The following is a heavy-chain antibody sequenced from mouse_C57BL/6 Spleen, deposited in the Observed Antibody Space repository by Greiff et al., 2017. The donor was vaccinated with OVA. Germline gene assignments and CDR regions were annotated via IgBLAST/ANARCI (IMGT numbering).Heavy chain of an antibody. V-gene: IGHV5-9*01. J-gene: IGHJ3*01. Sequence: DVKLVESGGGLVKPGGSLKLSCAASGFTFSSYTMSWVRQTPEKRLEWVATISGGGGNTYYPDSVKGRFTISRDNAKNTLYLQMSSLRSEDTALYYCAGGYPAWFAYWGQGTLVTVSA. D-gene: IGHD2-2*01. CDR1: GFTFSSYT. CDR2: ISGGGGNT. CDR3: AGGYPAWFAY.